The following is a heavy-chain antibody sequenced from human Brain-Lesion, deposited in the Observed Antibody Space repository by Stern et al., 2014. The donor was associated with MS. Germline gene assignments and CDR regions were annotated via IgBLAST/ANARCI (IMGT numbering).Heavy chain of an antibody. CDR3: ARGRVVPGFQYYATDV. D-gene: IGHD2-2*01. J-gene: IGHJ6*02. V-gene: IGHV4-61*02. Sequence: VQLVESGPGLVKPSQTLSLSCTVSGGSISSGGYYWSWIRQPAGKGLEWIGRIFNSGSTSYNPSLKSRVTISIDTSKNQSPLRLNSRTAADTAVYYCARGRVVPGFQYYATDVWGQGTTVIVSS. CDR2: IFNSGST. CDR1: GGSISSGGYY.